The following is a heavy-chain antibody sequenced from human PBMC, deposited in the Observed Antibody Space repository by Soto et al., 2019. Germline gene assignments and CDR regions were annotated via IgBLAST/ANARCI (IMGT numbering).Heavy chain of an antibody. D-gene: IGHD4-17*01. V-gene: IGHV1-69*12. J-gene: IGHJ4*02. CDR3: ARGDYGDYEYYFDY. CDR1: GGTFSSYA. CDR2: IIPIFGTA. Sequence: QVQLVQSGAEVKKPGSSVKVSCKPSGGTFSSYAISWVRQAPGQGLEWMGGIIPIFGTANYAQKFQGRVTITADESTSTAYMELSSLRSEDTAVYYCARGDYGDYEYYFDYWGQGTLVTVSS.